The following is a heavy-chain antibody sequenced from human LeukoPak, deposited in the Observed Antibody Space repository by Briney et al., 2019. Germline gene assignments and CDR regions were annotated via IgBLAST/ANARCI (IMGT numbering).Heavy chain of an antibody. V-gene: IGHV4-4*07. CDR3: ARDLQPYYYDSSGYYYGIFGYFEY. D-gene: IGHD3-22*01. Sequence: SETLSLTCTVSGGSISSYYWSWIRQPAGKGLEWIGRIYTSGSTNYNPSLKSRVTMSVDTSKNQFSLKLSSVTAADTAVYYCARDLQPYYYDSSGYYYGIFGYFEYWGQGTLVTVSS. CDR1: GGSISSYY. J-gene: IGHJ4*02. CDR2: IYTSGST.